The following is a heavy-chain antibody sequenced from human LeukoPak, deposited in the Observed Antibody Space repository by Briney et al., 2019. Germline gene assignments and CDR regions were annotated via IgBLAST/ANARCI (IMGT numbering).Heavy chain of an antibody. D-gene: IGHD3-10*01. V-gene: IGHV1-69*04. CDR1: GGTFSSYA. CDR2: IIPILGIA. J-gene: IGHJ6*02. CDR3: ATESPSAFMGFGELGPTDGMDV. Sequence: ASVKVSCKASGGTFSSYAISWVRQAPGQGLEWMGRIIPILGIANYAQKFQGRVTITADNSTSTAYMELSSLRSEDTAVYYCATESPSAFMGFGELGPTDGMDVWGQGTTVTVSS.